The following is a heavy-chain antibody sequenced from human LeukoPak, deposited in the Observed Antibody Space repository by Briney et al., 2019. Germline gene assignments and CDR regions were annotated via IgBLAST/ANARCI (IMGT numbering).Heavy chain of an antibody. CDR1: GDSMSGYY. D-gene: IGHD6-19*01. V-gene: IGHV4-59*08. CDR3: ARHPLQQWLVRSDYYYYMDV. Sequence: SETLSLTCTVYGDSMSGYYRSWIRQPPGKGLEWIGYIYFSGSTNYNPSLKSRVTISVDTSKNQFSLKLSSVTAADTAVYYCARHPLQQWLVRSDYYYYMDVWGKGTTVTISS. CDR2: IYFSGST. J-gene: IGHJ6*03.